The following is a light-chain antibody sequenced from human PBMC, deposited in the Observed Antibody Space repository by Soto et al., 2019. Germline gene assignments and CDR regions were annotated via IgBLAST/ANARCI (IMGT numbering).Light chain of an antibody. J-gene: IGKJ1*01. CDR3: NQDFNLPWT. CDR1: PTISSW. Sequence: DIQMLQSRSTLSGSVGDSAPITCRASPTISSWLAWYQQKPGKAPKLLIYKASTLKSGVPSRFSGSGAGTEFTLTISSLQPEDFAVYFCNQDFNLPWTFGQGTKVDI. V-gene: IGKV1-5*03. CDR2: KAS.